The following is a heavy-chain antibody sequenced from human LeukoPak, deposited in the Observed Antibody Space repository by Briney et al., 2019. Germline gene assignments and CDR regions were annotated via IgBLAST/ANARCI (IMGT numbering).Heavy chain of an antibody. CDR3: ARDSYGDANFDS. CDR2: ISSSSSTI. Sequence: GSLRLSCAASGFTYSSYSMNWVRQAPGKGLEWVSYISSSSSTIYYADSVKGRFTISRDISKNAVYLQMNSLRAEDTAVYYCARDSYGDANFDSWGQGTLVTVSS. V-gene: IGHV3-48*01. J-gene: IGHJ4*02. CDR1: GFTYSSYS. D-gene: IGHD4-17*01.